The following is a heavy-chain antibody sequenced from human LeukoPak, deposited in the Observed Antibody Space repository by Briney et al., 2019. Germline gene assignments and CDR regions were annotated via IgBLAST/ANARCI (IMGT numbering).Heavy chain of an antibody. CDR2: IKQDGSEK. V-gene: IGHV3-7*01. J-gene: IGHJ4*02. CDR3: ARDRGSSGWYEFDY. D-gene: IGHD6-19*01. Sequence: SGGSLRLSCAASGFTSSSYWMSWVRQAPGKGLEWVANIKQDGSEKYYVDSVEGRFTISRDNAKNSLYLQMNSLRAEDTAVYYCARDRGSSGWYEFDYWGQGTLVTVSS. CDR1: GFTSSSYW.